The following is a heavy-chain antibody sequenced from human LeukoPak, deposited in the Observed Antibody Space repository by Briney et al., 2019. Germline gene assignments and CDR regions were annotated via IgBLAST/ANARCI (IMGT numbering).Heavy chain of an antibody. D-gene: IGHD7-27*01. CDR2: IYQSGST. CDR1: GYSISSGYY. Sequence: SENLSLTCSVSGYSISSGYYWGWIRQPPGKGLEWIGSIYQSGSTYYNPSLKSRVTISVDTSRNQFSLKLSSVTAADTAVYYCARLAWGRLDYWGQGTLVTVSS. J-gene: IGHJ4*02. CDR3: ARLAWGRLDY. V-gene: IGHV4-38-2*02.